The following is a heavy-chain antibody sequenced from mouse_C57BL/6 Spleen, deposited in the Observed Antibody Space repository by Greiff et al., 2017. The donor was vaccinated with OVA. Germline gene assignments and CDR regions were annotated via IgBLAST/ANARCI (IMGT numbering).Heavy chain of an antibody. CDR1: GFTFSDYG. CDR3: AKHYYGSSYFDY. CDR2: ISSGSSTI. D-gene: IGHD1-1*01. V-gene: IGHV5-17*01. Sequence: EVMLVESGGGLVKPGGSLKLSCAASGFTFSDYGMHWVRQAPEKGLEWVAYISSGSSTIYYADTVKGRFTISRDNAKNTLFLQMTSLRSEDTAMYYCAKHYYGSSYFDYWGQGTTLTVSS. J-gene: IGHJ2*01.